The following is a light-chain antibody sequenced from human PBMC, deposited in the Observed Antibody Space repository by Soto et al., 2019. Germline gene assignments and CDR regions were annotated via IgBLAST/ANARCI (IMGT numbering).Light chain of an antibody. Sequence: EIVFTQCPGTLSLSPGEGATLSWRASQSISGNYLAWAQQKPGQAPRLLIYGASNRATGIPERFSGSGSGTDFTLTISRLEPQDYAIYYCQQYVISVTFGQGTRLEI. V-gene: IGKV3-20*01. CDR3: QQYVISVT. CDR1: QSISGNY. CDR2: GAS. J-gene: IGKJ5*01.